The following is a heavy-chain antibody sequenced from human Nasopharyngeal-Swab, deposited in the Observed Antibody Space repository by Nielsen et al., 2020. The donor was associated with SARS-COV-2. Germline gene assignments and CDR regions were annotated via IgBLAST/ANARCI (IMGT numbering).Heavy chain of an antibody. CDR3: ARPRLPAGGHEAADY. Sequence: GASLKISCAASGFTFSDYYMSWIRQAPGKGLEWISFTSGSGNTKYYADSVKGRFTIPRDNAKNSLYLQMNSLRADDTAVYYCARPRLPAGGHEAADYWGQGTLVTVSS. CDR2: TSGSGNTK. V-gene: IGHV3-11*04. D-gene: IGHD6-13*01. J-gene: IGHJ4*02. CDR1: GFTFSDYY.